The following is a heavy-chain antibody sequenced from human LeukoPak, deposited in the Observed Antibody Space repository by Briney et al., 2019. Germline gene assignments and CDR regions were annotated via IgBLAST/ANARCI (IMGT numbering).Heavy chain of an antibody. Sequence: GGSLRLSCTASGFTFGDYAMSWVRQAPGKGLEWVGFIRSKAYGGTTEYAASVKGRFTISRDDSKSIAYLKMNSLKTEDTAVYYCTRALYCSGGSCWPFDYWGQGTLVTVSS. CDR1: GFTFGDYA. D-gene: IGHD2-15*01. V-gene: IGHV3-49*04. CDR2: IRSKAYGGTT. J-gene: IGHJ4*02. CDR3: TRALYCSGGSCWPFDY.